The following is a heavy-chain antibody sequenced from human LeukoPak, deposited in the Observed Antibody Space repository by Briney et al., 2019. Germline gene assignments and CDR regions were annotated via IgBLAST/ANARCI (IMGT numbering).Heavy chain of an antibody. V-gene: IGHV3-30-3*01. J-gene: IGHJ4*02. CDR3: ARGLVAGIAALPPGY. Sequence: GGSLRLSCAASGFTFSSYAMHWVRQAPGKGLEWVAVISYDGSNNYYADSVKGRFTISRDNSKNTLYLQMNSLRAEDTAVYYCARGLVAGIAALPPGYWGQGTLVTVSS. CDR1: GFTFSSYA. D-gene: IGHD6-6*01. CDR2: ISYDGSNN.